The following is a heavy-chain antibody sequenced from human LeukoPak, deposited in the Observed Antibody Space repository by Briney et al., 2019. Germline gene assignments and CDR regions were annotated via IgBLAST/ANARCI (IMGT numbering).Heavy chain of an antibody. D-gene: IGHD6-19*01. CDR3: ARVGSGCVDY. J-gene: IGHJ4*02. Sequence: GGSLRLSCAASGFTFSSYWMHWVRQGPGKGLVWVSRINTDGSSTSYADSVKGRFTISRDNAKNTLFLQMNSLRAEDTAVYYCARVGSGCVDYWGQGTLVTVSS. CDR2: INTDGSST. CDR1: GFTFSSYW. V-gene: IGHV3-74*01.